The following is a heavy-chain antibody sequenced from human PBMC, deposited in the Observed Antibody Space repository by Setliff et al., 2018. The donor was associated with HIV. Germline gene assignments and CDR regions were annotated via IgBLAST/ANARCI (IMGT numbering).Heavy chain of an antibody. CDR1: GGSISSSNW. Sequence: SETLSLTCAVSGGSISSSNWWSWVRQPPGKGLEWIGEIYHSGSTNYNPSLKSRVTISLDRSKTQFSLKLSSVTAADTAVYYCARVGYHGSGRYSFDYWGQGTLVTVSS. J-gene: IGHJ4*02. CDR2: IYHSGST. CDR3: ARVGYHGSGRYSFDY. D-gene: IGHD3-10*01. V-gene: IGHV4-4*02.